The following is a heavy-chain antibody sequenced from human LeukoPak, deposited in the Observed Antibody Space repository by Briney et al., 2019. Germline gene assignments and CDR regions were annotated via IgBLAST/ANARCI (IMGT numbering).Heavy chain of an antibody. Sequence: PGGSLRLSCAASGFTFSSHAMTWVRLAPGKGLEWVSAISGNGGGTYYADSLEGRFTISRDNSKNTLYLLTNSLRAEDTAVYYCAKLGYCGGDCYSFEDYWGQGTLVTVSS. J-gene: IGHJ4*02. V-gene: IGHV3-23*01. D-gene: IGHD2-21*02. CDR2: ISGNGGGT. CDR3: AKLGYCGGDCYSFEDY. CDR1: GFTFSSHA.